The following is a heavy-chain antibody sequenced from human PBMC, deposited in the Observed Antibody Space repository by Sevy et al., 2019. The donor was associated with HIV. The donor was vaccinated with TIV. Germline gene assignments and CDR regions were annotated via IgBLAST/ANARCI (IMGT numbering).Heavy chain of an antibody. CDR3: ARESGGYSGYDSGGYLDY. CDR2: IYYSGST. V-gene: IGHV4-59*01. J-gene: IGHJ4*02. Sequence: SETLSLTCTVSGGSISSYYWSWIRQPPGKGLEWIGYIYYSGSTNYNPSLKSRVTISVDTSKNQFSLKLGPVTAADTAVYYCARESGGYSGYDSGGYLDYWGQGTLVTVSS. CDR1: GGSISSYY. D-gene: IGHD5-12*01.